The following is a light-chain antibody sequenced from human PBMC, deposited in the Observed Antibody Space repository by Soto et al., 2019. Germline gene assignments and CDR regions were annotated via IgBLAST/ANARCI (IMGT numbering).Light chain of an antibody. V-gene: IGLV2-14*01. Sequence: QSALTQPASVSGSPGQSITISCTGTSNDVGGYAYVSWYQQYPGKAPKLVISEVSNRPSGVSHRFSGSRSGNTASLTISGLQAEDEADYYCSSFTTSRIWVFGGGTKLTVL. CDR1: SNDVGGYAY. CDR3: SSFTTSRIWV. CDR2: EVS. J-gene: IGLJ3*02.